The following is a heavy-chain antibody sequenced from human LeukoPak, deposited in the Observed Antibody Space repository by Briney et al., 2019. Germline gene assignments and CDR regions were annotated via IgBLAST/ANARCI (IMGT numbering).Heavy chain of an antibody. J-gene: IGHJ4*02. CDR3: LSRSGLNDY. CDR1: GFTFDNYA. CDR2: ISWNSGSI. V-gene: IGHV3-9*01. Sequence: PGGSLRLSCAASGFTFDNYAMHWVRQAPGKGLEWVSGISWNSGSIGYADSVKGRFTISRDNAKNSLYLQMNSLRAEDTAVYYCLSRSGLNDYWGQGTLVTVSS. D-gene: IGHD3-10*01.